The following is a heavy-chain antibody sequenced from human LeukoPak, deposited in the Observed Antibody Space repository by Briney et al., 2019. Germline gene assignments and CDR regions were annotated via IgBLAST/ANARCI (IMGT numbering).Heavy chain of an antibody. D-gene: IGHD3-10*01. J-gene: IGHJ6*03. V-gene: IGHV4-31*03. CDR3: ARVGAGGAARLYYYYYMDV. CDR2: IYYSGST. CDR1: GGSISSGGYY. Sequence: SETLSLTCTVSGGSISSGGYYWSWIRQYPGKGLEWIGYIYYSGSTYYNPSLKSRVTISVDTSKNQFSLKLSSVTAADTAVYYCARVGAGGAARLYYYYYMDVWGKGTTVTVSS.